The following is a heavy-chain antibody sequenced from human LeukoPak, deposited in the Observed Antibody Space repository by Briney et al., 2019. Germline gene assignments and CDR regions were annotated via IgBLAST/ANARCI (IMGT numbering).Heavy chain of an antibody. CDR2: ISGSGGST. CDR1: GFTFSSYA. Sequence: PGGSLRLSCAASGFTFSSYAMSWVRQSPGKGLEWVAAISGSGGSTYYADSVKGRFTISRDNSKNTLYLQMNSLRAEDTAVYYCAKDDINYDFWSGPDYWGQGTLVTVSS. J-gene: IGHJ4*02. V-gene: IGHV3-23*01. D-gene: IGHD3-3*01. CDR3: AKDDINYDFWSGPDY.